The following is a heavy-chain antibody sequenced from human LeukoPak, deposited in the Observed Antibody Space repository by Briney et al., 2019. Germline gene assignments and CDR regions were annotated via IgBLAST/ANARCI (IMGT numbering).Heavy chain of an antibody. Sequence: SGGSLRLSCAASGFTFSSYGMHWVRQAPGKGLEWVAVISYDGSNKYYADSVKGRFTISRDNSKNTLYLQMNSLRAEDTAVYYCAKGPQAFEGVINFDYWGQGTLVTVSS. CDR1: GFTFSSYG. CDR2: ISYDGSNK. V-gene: IGHV3-30*18. J-gene: IGHJ4*02. CDR3: AKGPQAFEGVINFDY. D-gene: IGHD3-16*02.